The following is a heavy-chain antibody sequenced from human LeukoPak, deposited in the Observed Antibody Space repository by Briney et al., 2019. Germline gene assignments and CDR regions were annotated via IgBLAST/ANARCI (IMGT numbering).Heavy chain of an antibody. CDR1: GGSFSGYY. D-gene: IGHD3-10*01. J-gene: IGHJ5*02. CDR3: ARESGWFGELGWFDP. Sequence: PSETLSLTCAVYGGSFSGYYWSWIRQPPGKGLEWIGEINHSGSTNYNPSLKSRVTISVDTAKNQFSLKLSSVTAADTAVYCCARESGWFGELGWFDPWGQGTLVTVSS. CDR2: INHSGST. V-gene: IGHV4-34*01.